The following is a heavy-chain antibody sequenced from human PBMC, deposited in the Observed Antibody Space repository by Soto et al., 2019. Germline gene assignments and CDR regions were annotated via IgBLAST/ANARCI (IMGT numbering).Heavy chain of an antibody. V-gene: IGHV4-31*03. D-gene: IGHD1-26*01. CDR3: ATSRLGEQHFDS. CDR2: IYYSGSI. Sequence: PSETLCLTCTVSGGSLTSEGYYWSWIRQLPGKGLEWIGYIYYSGSIFYNPFLKSRASISAHSSKRQFSLKLSSVTAADTAVYYWATSRLGEQHFDSWVQGILV. CDR1: GGSLTSEGYY. J-gene: IGHJ4*02.